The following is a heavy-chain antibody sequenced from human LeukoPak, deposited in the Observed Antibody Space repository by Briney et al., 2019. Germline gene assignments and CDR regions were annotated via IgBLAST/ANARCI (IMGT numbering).Heavy chain of an antibody. D-gene: IGHD3-10*01. J-gene: IGHJ6*04. Sequence: PSETLSLTCAVSGYSISSGYYWGWIRPPPGKGLEWIGSIYHSGSTYYNPSLKSRVTISVDTSKNQFSLKLSSVTAADTAVYYCARADYYGPGSYYGMDVWGKGTTVTVSS. CDR1: GYSISSGYY. CDR2: IYHSGST. V-gene: IGHV4-38-2*01. CDR3: ARADYYGPGSYYGMDV.